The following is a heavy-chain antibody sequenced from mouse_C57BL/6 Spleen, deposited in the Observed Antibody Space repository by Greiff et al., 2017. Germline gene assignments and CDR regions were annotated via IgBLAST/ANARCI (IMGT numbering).Heavy chain of an antibody. V-gene: IGHV2-9*01. CDR3: AKQIPDGSGRYAMDY. Sequence: VHLVESGPGLVAPSQSLSITCTVSGFSLTSYGVDWVRQPPGKGLEWLGVIWGGGSTNYNSALMSRLSISKDNSKSQVCLKMNSLQTDDTAMYYCAKQIPDGSGRYAMDYWGQGTSVTVSS. J-gene: IGHJ4*01. CDR2: IWGGGST. D-gene: IGHD3-2*02. CDR1: GFSLTSYG.